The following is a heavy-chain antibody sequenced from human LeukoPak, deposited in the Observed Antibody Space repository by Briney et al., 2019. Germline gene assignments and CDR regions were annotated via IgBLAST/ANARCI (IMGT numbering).Heavy chain of an antibody. CDR3: AKDPMHYYDSSGYYYNDY. CDR2: ISGSGGST. J-gene: IGHJ4*02. Sequence: GGSLRLSCAASGFTFSSYAMSWVRQAPGKGLEWVSAISGSGGSTYYADSVKGRFTISRDNSKNTLYLQMNSLRAEDTAVYYCAKDPMHYYDSSGYYYNDYWGQGTLVTVSS. CDR1: GFTFSSYA. V-gene: IGHV3-23*01. D-gene: IGHD3-22*01.